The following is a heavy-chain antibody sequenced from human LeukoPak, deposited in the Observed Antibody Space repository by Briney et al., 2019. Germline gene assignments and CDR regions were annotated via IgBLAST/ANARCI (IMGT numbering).Heavy chain of an antibody. CDR3: ARALLSHYDFWSGYYVIGWFDP. J-gene: IGHJ5*02. Sequence: SETLSLTCTVSGGSISSHYWSWIRQRPGKGLEWIGYIYYSGSTNYNPSLKSRVTISVDTSKNQFSLKLSSVTAADTAVYYCARALLSHYDFWSGYYVIGWFDPWGQGTLVTVSS. CDR2: IYYSGST. D-gene: IGHD3-3*01. V-gene: IGHV4-59*11. CDR1: GGSISSHY.